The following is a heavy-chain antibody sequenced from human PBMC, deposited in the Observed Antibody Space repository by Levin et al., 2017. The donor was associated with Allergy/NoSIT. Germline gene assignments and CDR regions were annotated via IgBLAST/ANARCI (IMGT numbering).Heavy chain of an antibody. CDR1: GFTFNSYD. J-gene: IGHJ4*02. CDR2: ISASGGST. CDR3: AKDYGSGWYYFDY. D-gene: IGHD6-19*01. Sequence: LAGGSLRLSCAASGFTFNSYDMSWVRQAPGKGLEWVSGISASGGSTYYADSVKGRFTISRDNSKNTLYLQMNSLRAEDTAVYYCAKDYGSGWYYFDYWGQGTLVTVSS. V-gene: IGHV3-23*01.